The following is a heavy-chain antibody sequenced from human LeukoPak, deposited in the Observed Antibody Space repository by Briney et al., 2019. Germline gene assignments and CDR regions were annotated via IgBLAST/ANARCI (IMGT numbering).Heavy chain of an antibody. CDR3: ARDLSQYDFWSGYALDYFDY. V-gene: IGHV3-11*04. J-gene: IGHJ4*02. CDR1: GFTFSDYY. CDR2: ISNSGSNI. D-gene: IGHD3-3*01. Sequence: GGSLRLSCVASGFTFSDYYMSWIRQAPGKGLEWVSYISNSGSNIYYADSVKGRFTISRDNAKNSLYLQMNSLRAEDTAVYYCARDLSQYDFWSGYALDYFDYWGQGTLVTVSS.